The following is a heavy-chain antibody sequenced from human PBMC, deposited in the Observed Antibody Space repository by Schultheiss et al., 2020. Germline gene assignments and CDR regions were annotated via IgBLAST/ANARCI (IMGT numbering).Heavy chain of an antibody. D-gene: IGHD6-13*01. CDR2: IYTSGST. V-gene: IGHV4-61*02. CDR1: GGSISSGSYY. J-gene: IGHJ6*02. Sequence: SETLSLTCTVSGGSISSGSYYWSWIRQPAGKGLEWIGRIYTSGSTNYNPSLKSRVTISVDTSKNQFSLKLSSVTAADTAVYYCATPAAGIQVRVSYYGMDVWGQGTTVTVSS. CDR3: ATPAAGIQVRVSYYGMDV.